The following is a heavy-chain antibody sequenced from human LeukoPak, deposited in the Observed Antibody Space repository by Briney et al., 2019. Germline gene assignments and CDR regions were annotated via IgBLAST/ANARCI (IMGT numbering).Heavy chain of an antibody. J-gene: IGHJ4*02. V-gene: IGHV3-30*02. CDR3: AAGRSSEVAY. D-gene: IGHD6-19*01. Sequence: PGGSLRLSCAASGFTFSSYGMHRVRKAPGKGLEWVAFIRYDGSNKYYADSVKGRFTISRDNSKNTLYLQMNSLRAEDTAVYYCAAGRSSEVAYWGQGTLVTVSS. CDR1: GFTFSSYG. CDR2: IRYDGSNK.